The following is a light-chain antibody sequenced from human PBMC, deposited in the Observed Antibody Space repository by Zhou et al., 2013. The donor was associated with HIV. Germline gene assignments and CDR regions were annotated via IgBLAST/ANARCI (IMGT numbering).Light chain of an antibody. V-gene: IGKV3-15*01. CDR3: QQYNNWPLT. CDR2: GAS. CDR1: QTLDTN. Sequence: IVMTQSPATLSLAPGETATLSCRASQTLDTNLAWYQQRPGQAPRLLIFGASSRATGVPARFSGSGSGTDFTLTISDLQSEDFAVYYCQQYNNWPLTFGGGTKVEIK. J-gene: IGKJ4*01.